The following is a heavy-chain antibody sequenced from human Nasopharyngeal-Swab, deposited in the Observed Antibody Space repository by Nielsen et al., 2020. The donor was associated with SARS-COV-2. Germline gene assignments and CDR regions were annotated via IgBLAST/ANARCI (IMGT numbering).Heavy chain of an antibody. Sequence: WVRQAPGQGLEWMGRINPNSGGTNYAQKFQGRVTMTRDTSTSTVYMELSSLRSEDTAVYYCAREWIQLWPDAFDIWGQGTMVTVSS. D-gene: IGHD5-18*01. CDR3: AREWIQLWPDAFDI. J-gene: IGHJ3*02. CDR2: INPNSGGT. V-gene: IGHV1-2*06.